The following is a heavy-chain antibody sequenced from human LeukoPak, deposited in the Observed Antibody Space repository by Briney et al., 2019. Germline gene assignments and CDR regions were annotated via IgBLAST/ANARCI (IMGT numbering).Heavy chain of an antibody. J-gene: IGHJ6*02. Sequence: GGSLRLSCAVSGLTFNNYAMSWVSQAPGKGLEWVSAISKSGDHTYYAASAKGRFTIYRDNSKNTQYLQMNSLRAEDTAVYYCATSWGPDTSAFRWGRDGMDVWGQGTTVIVSS. D-gene: IGHD3-16*01. CDR1: GLTFNNYA. CDR2: ISKSGDHT. CDR3: ATSWGPDTSAFRWGRDGMDV. V-gene: IGHV3-23*01.